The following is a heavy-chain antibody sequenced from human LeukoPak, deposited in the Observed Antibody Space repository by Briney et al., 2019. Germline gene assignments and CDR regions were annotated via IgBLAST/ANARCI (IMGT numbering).Heavy chain of an antibody. D-gene: IGHD3-10*01. CDR1: GYTFTSYA. V-gene: IGHV1-2*02. Sequence: ASVKVSCKASGYTFTSYAMNWVRQAPGQGLEWMGWINPNSGGTNYAQKFQGRVTMTRDTSISTAYMELSRLRSDDTAVYYCARDRYYGSGTPGPWGQGTLVTVSS. J-gene: IGHJ5*02. CDR3: ARDRYYGSGTPGP. CDR2: INPNSGGT.